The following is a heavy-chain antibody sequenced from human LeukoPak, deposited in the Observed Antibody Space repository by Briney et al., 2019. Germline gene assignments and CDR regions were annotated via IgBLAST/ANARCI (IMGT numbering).Heavy chain of an antibody. CDR2: INPNSGGT. Sequence: GASVKVSYKASGYTFTGYYMHWVRQAPGQGLEWMGWINPNSGGTNYAQKFQGRVTMTRDTSISTAYMELSRLRSDDTAVYYCARSIVGATPFDYWGQGTLVTVSS. CDR3: ARSIVGATPFDY. D-gene: IGHD1-26*01. CDR1: GYTFTGYY. V-gene: IGHV1-2*02. J-gene: IGHJ4*02.